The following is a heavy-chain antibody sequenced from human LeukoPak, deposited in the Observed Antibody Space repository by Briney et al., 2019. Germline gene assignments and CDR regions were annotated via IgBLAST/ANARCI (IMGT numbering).Heavy chain of an antibody. CDR1: GFTFSSYA. D-gene: IGHD6-6*01. CDR2: ISGGGGST. V-gene: IGHV3-23*01. J-gene: IGHJ6*03. Sequence: GGSLRLSCAASGFTFSSYAMSWVRQAPGKGLEWVSAISGGGGSTYYADSVKGRFTISRDKTKNTLYLQMNSLRAEDTAVYYCAKVGVMAARPERTLYYYFYMDVWGKGTTVTVSS. CDR3: AKVGVMAARPERTLYYYFYMDV.